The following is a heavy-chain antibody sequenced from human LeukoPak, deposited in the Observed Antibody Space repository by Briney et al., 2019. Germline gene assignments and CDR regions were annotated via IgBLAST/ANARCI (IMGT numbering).Heavy chain of an antibody. J-gene: IGHJ4*02. D-gene: IGHD4-23*01. CDR2: IKSKTDGGTT. Sequence: PGGSLRLSCSASGSTFSTYWMSWVRQAPGKGLVWVGRIKSKTDGGTTDYAAPVKGRFTISRDDSKNTLYLQMNSLKTEDTAVYYCTIKGSNFEFDYWGQGTLVTVSS. CDR1: GSTFSTYW. V-gene: IGHV3-15*01. CDR3: TIKGSNFEFDY.